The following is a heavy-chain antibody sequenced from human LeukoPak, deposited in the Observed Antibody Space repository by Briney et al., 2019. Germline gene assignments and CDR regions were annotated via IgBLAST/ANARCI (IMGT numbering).Heavy chain of an antibody. D-gene: IGHD2-8*01. CDR1: GFTVSSNY. V-gene: IGHV3-66*01. CDR2: IYSGGST. J-gene: IGHJ6*02. Sequence: GGSLRLSCAASGFTVSSNYMSWVRQAPGKGLEWVSVIYSGGSTYYADSVKGRFTISRDNSKNTLYLQMNSLRVEDTAVYYCARDTKAGYYYYGMDVWGQGTTVTVSS. CDR3: ARDTKAGYYYYGMDV.